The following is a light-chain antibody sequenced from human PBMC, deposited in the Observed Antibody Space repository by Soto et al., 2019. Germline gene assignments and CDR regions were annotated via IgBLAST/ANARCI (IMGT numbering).Light chain of an antibody. V-gene: IGLV2-23*01. J-gene: IGLJ1*01. CDR2: KGT. CDR1: ISDFGAYNS. CDR3: CSSAPESTYV. Sequence: QSVLAQPASVSGSPGRSITISFTVTISDFGAYNSVSWYQQHPHRAPQVIIYKGTQRPSGVSNRFSGSTSGNAASLTISALQADDEADYFCCSSAPESTYVFGTGTKVTVL.